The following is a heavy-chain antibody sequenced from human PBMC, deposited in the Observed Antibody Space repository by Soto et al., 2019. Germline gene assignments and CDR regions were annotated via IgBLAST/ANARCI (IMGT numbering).Heavy chain of an antibody. CDR2: IYSGGST. CDR3: ARDQYDILTGPNY. Sequence: PGGSLRLSCAASGFTVSSNYMSWVRQAPGKGLEWVSVIYSGGSTYYADSVKGRFTISRDNSKNTLYLQMNSLRAEDTAVYYCARDQYDILTGPNYWRQGPLVTVSS. CDR1: GFTVSSNY. J-gene: IGHJ4*02. V-gene: IGHV3-53*01. D-gene: IGHD3-9*01.